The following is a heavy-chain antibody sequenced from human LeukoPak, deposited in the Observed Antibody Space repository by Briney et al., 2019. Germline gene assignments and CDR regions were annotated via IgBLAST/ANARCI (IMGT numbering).Heavy chain of an antibody. J-gene: IGHJ4*02. V-gene: IGHV3-23*01. CDR3: TKDHIGYNQPIDY. Sequence: GASLTLSCAASGFTFSSCAMNWVRQAPGKGLESVSTVSGGGGSTYYADSVKGRFTISRDNSKNTVHLHMSSLRAEDTAIYFFTKDHIGYNQPIDYWGQGTLVTVSS. CDR1: GFTFSSCA. D-gene: IGHD5-24*01. CDR2: VSGGGGST.